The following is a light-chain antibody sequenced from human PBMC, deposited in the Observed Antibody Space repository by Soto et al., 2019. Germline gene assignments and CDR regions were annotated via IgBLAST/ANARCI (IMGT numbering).Light chain of an antibody. CDR3: QQRSYWPLT. CDR1: QSVSSY. CDR2: DAS. Sequence: EIVLTQSPATLYLSPGESDTLSCRASQSVSSYLAWYQQKPGQAPRLLIYDASNRATGIPARFSGSGSGTDFSLTISSLEPEDFAVYYCQQRSYWPLTFGPGTKVDIK. V-gene: IGKV3-11*01. J-gene: IGKJ3*01.